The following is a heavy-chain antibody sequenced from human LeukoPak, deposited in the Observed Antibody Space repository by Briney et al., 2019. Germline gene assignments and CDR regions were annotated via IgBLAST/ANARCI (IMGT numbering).Heavy chain of an antibody. V-gene: IGHV4-38-2*02. J-gene: IGHJ6*03. CDR2: IYHSGST. CDR1: GYSISSEYY. D-gene: IGHD3-22*01. CDR3: AREEWYYDSSGYYSYYYMDV. Sequence: SETLSLTCTVSGYSISSEYYWGWIRQPPGKGLEWIGSIYHSGSTYYNPSLKSRVTISKDTSKNQFSLKLSSVTAADTAVYYCAREEWYYDSSGYYSYYYMDVWGKGTTVTISS.